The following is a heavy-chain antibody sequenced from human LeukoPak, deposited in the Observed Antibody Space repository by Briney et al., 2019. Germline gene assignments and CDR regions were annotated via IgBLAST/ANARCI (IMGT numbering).Heavy chain of an antibody. Sequence: PGGSLRLSCAASGFTLRSYTMNWVRQAPGKGLEWVSSIGISSNKIYYADSVKGRFIISRNDVQNSLFLQMNSLRAEDTAVYYCARWVCSSTSCYYFDYWGQGTLVIVSS. CDR1: GFTLRSYT. CDR2: IGISSNKI. CDR3: ARWVCSSTSCYYFDY. J-gene: IGHJ4*02. V-gene: IGHV3-21*01. D-gene: IGHD2-2*01.